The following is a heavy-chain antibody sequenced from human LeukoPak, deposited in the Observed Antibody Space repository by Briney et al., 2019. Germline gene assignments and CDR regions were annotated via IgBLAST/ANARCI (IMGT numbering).Heavy chain of an antibody. CDR3: ASFPAGYAPDY. J-gene: IGHJ4*02. Sequence: ASVKVSCKASGYTFTGYYMHWVRQAPGQGLEWMGWINPNSSGTNYAQKFQGRVTMTRDTSISTAYMELSRLRSDDTAVYYSASFPAGYAPDYWGQGTLVTVSS. CDR1: GYTFTGYY. CDR2: INPNSSGT. D-gene: IGHD3-9*01. V-gene: IGHV1-2*02.